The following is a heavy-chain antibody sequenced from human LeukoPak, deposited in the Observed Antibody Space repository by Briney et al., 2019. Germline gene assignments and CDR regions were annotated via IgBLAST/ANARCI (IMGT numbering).Heavy chain of an antibody. CDR2: FDPEDGET. CDR1: GYTLTELS. D-gene: IGHD3-22*01. Sequence: ASVKVSCKVSGYTLTELSMHWVRQAPGNGLEWMGGFDPEDGETIYAQKFQGRVTMTEETSTDTAYMELSSLRSEDTAVYYCATVKDYYDSSGYFGWFDPWGQGTLVTVSS. CDR3: ATVKDYYDSSGYFGWFDP. V-gene: IGHV1-24*01. J-gene: IGHJ5*02.